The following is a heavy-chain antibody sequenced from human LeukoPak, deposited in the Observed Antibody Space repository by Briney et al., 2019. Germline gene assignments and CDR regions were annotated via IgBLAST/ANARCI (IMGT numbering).Heavy chain of an antibody. CDR2: IWYEGSNK. V-gene: IGHV3-33*06. J-gene: IGHJ4*02. Sequence: GGSLRLSCAASGFTFSSYGMHWVRQAPGKGLEWGAVIWYEGSNKYYADSVKGRFTISRDNSKNTLYLQMNSLRAEGTAVYYCAKDYYDSSGYLDYWGQGNLVTVSS. D-gene: IGHD3-22*01. CDR3: AKDYYDSSGYLDY. CDR1: GFTFSSYG.